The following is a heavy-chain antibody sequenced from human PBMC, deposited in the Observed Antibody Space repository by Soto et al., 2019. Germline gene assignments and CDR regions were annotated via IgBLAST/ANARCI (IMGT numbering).Heavy chain of an antibody. CDR2: IYYSGST. CDR1: GGSISSSSFY. V-gene: IGHV4-39*01. J-gene: IGHJ5*02. Sequence: QLQLQESGPGLVKPSETLSLTCTVSGGSISSSSFYWGWIRQPPGKGLEWIGSIYYSGSTYYNPSLKSRVTMSVDTSKNQFSLKLSSVTAADTAVYYCARREGTKPFDPWGQGTLVTVSS. CDR3: ARREGTKPFDP. D-gene: IGHD1-7*01.